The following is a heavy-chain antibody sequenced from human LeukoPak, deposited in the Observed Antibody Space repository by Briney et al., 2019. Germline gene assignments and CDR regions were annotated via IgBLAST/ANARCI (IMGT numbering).Heavy chain of an antibody. CDR1: GYSFTSYW. CDR3: ARDMGYCSGGSCPLDAFDI. CDR2: IYPGDSDT. D-gene: IGHD2-15*01. V-gene: IGHV5-51*01. Sequence: GESLKISCKGSGYSFTSYWLGWVRQMPGKGLEWMGIIYPGDSDTRYSPSFQGQVTISADKSISTAYLQWSSLKASDTAMYYCARDMGYCSGGSCPLDAFDIWGQGTMVTVSS. J-gene: IGHJ3*02.